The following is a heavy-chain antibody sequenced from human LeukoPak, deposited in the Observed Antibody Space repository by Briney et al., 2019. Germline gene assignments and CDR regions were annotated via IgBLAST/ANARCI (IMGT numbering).Heavy chain of an antibody. Sequence: GGSLRLSCAASGFTSSSYTMNWVRQAPGKGLEWVSSISSSSSYIYYADSVKGRFTISRDNAKNSLYLQMNSLRAEDTAVYYCARDNPTLGDYGVHFWDYWGQGTLVTVSS. J-gene: IGHJ4*02. CDR1: GFTSSSYT. CDR2: ISSSSSYI. CDR3: ARDNPTLGDYGVHFWDY. D-gene: IGHD3-3*02. V-gene: IGHV3-21*01.